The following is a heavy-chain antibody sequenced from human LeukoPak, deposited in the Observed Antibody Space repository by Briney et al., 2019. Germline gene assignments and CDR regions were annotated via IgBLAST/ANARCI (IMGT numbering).Heavy chain of an antibody. Sequence: GGSLRLSCAASGFTFSGSAMHWVRQASGKGLEWVGRIRSKANSYATAYAASVKGRFTISRDDSKNTAYLQMNSLRAEDTAVYYCAKDDGGDWTDVAFDIWGQGTMVTVSS. J-gene: IGHJ3*02. V-gene: IGHV3-73*01. D-gene: IGHD2-21*02. CDR3: AKDDGGDWTDVAFDI. CDR2: IRSKANSYAT. CDR1: GFTFSGSA.